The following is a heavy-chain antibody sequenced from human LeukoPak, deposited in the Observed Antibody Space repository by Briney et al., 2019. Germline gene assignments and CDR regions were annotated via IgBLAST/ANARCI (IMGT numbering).Heavy chain of an antibody. V-gene: IGHV4-30-4*01. Sequence: PSETLSLICSVSGHSISSGDYYWSWIRQSPERGLEWVGYIDHSGVTYFNPSLDSRVLLSMDTSRNHFSLKLRSVTVADTAVYYCARALVRGAARPFDYWGQGTLVTVSS. CDR2: IDHSGVT. D-gene: IGHD3-10*01. CDR1: GHSISSGDYY. CDR3: ARALVRGAARPFDY. J-gene: IGHJ4*02.